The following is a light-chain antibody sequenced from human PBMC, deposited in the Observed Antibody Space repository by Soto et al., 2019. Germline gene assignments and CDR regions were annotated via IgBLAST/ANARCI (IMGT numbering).Light chain of an antibody. CDR1: QRFSSSY. CDR2: GAS. Sequence: EIVLTQSPGTLSLSPGERATLSCRASQRFSSSYLAWYQQKPGQAPRLLIYGASSRPTGIPDRSSGSGSGKDFTLAISRLEPEDFAMYYCQQDGRSPTFGQGTKVEI. CDR3: QQDGRSPT. V-gene: IGKV3-20*01. J-gene: IGKJ1*01.